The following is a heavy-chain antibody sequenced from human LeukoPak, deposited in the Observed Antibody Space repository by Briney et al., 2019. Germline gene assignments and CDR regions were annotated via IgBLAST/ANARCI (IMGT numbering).Heavy chain of an antibody. J-gene: IGHJ6*02. V-gene: IGHV3-33*01. CDR1: GFTFSSYG. D-gene: IGHD4-17*01. CDR2: IWYDGSNK. CDR3: ARDLVQTTVTTDYYYYGMDV. Sequence: GGSLRLSCAASGFTFSSYGMHWVRQAPGKGLEWVAVIWYDGSNKYYADSVKGRFAISRDNSKNTLYLQMNSLRAEDTAVYYCARDLVQTTVTTDYYYYGMDVWGQGTTVTVSS.